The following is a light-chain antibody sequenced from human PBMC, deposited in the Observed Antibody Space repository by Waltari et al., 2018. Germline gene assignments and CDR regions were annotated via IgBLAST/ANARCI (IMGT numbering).Light chain of an antibody. J-gene: IGKJ1*01. V-gene: IGKV3-20*01. CDR3: QKYGTLPAT. CDR2: DAS. Sequence: SCRACQSVSKYLAWYQQKVGQPPRLLIYDASTRATGIPDRFIGSGFGTDFSLTISRLEPEDFAVYYCQKYGTLPATFGQGTKVEI. CDR1: QSVSKY.